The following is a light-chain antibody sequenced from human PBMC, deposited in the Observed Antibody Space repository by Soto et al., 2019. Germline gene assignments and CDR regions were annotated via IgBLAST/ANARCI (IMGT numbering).Light chain of an antibody. CDR1: SGSIAHNY. CDR3: QSFDSNDWV. Sequence: NFMLTQPHSVSESPGKTVTISCTRSSGSIAHNYVQWYQQRPGSAPTTMIYQDNHRASGVADRFSGSIDSSSNSASLTISGLKTEDEADSYCQSFDSNDWVFGGGTKVTVL. CDR2: QDN. V-gene: IGLV6-57*04. J-gene: IGLJ3*02.